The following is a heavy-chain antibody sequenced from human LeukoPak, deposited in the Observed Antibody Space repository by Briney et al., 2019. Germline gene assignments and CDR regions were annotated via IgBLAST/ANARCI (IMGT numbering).Heavy chain of an antibody. V-gene: IGHV3-23*01. D-gene: IGHD2-21*02. CDR1: GFTFSSYA. CDR2: ISGSGGST. J-gene: IGHJ3*02. Sequence: GGSLRLSCAASGFTFSSYAMSWLRQAPGKGLEWVSAISGSGGSTYYADSVKGRFTISRDNSKNTLYLQMNSLRAEDTAVYYCAKDQVVTAILGDDAFDIWGQGTMVTVSS. CDR3: AKDQVVTAILGDDAFDI.